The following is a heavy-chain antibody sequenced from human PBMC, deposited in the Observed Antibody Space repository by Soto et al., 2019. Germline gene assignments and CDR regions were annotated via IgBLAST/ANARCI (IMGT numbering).Heavy chain of an antibody. Sequence: GGSLRLSCAVSGFRFSSYWMHWVRQAPGKGLVWVSRINSDGSSTNYADPVKGRFTISRDNAKNTLYLQMNSLRAEDTAAYYCARDSARGVPYFDYWGQGT. J-gene: IGHJ4*02. D-gene: IGHD3-10*01. CDR3: ARDSARGVPYFDY. CDR1: GFRFSSYW. V-gene: IGHV3-74*01. CDR2: INSDGSST.